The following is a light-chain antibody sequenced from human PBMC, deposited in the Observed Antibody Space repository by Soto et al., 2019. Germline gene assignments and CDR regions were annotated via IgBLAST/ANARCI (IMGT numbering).Light chain of an antibody. J-gene: IGKJ2*01. CDR3: QQYGSSSYT. CDR2: GTS. V-gene: IGKV3-20*01. CDR1: QSVSSSY. Sequence: EIVLTQSPDTLSLSPGERATLSCRASQSVSSSYLAWYQQRPGQTPRLLIYGTSSRATGIPDRFSGSGSETDFTLTISRLEPEDFAVYYCQQYGSSSYTFGPGTKLEIK.